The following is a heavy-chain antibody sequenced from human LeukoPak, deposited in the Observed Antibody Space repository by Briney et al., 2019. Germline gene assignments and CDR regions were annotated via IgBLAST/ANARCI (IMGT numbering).Heavy chain of an antibody. CDR2: ISYSGST. Sequence: SETLSLTCTVSGGSISSSGYYWPWIRQHPGKGLEWIGYISYSGSTYYNPSLNSRITISSDTSKNQFSLNLNSVTAADTAVYYCATSGDFGSLAYWGQGTLVTVSS. J-gene: IGHJ4*02. CDR3: ATSGDFGSLAY. CDR1: GGSISSSGYY. D-gene: IGHD2/OR15-2a*01. V-gene: IGHV4-31*03.